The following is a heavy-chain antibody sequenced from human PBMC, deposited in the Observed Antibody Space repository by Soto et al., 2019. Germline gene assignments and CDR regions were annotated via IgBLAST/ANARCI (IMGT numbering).Heavy chain of an antibody. CDR1: GFTFSSYA. V-gene: IGHV3-23*01. J-gene: IGHJ4*02. Sequence: PWGSLRLSCVASGFTFSSYAMSWVRQAPGKGLEWVSAISGTGGSTYYADSVKGRFTIPRDNSKKTLYLQMNSLRGEDTAVYYCAKTPAQYLRADGPHYLDYWGLGTLVTVSS. D-gene: IGHD6-13*01. CDR2: ISGTGGST. CDR3: AKTPAQYLRADGPHYLDY.